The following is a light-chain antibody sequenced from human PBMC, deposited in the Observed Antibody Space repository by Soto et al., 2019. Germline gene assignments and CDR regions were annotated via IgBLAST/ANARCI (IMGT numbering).Light chain of an antibody. J-gene: IGLJ1*01. CDR1: SSDIGSYDY. CDR3: CSHARSGAYV. Sequence: QSALTQPASVSGSPGQSITISCTGTSSDIGSYDYVSWYQHHPGRAPKLIISDVTNRPSGVSNRFSGSKSGNTASLIISGLQAEDEADYFCCSHARSGAYVFGCGTKLTAL. V-gene: IGLV2-14*03. CDR2: DVT.